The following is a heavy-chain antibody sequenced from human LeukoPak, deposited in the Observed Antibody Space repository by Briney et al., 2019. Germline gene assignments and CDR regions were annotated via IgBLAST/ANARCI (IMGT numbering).Heavy chain of an antibody. CDR2: INWNGGST. CDR1: GFTFDDYG. V-gene: IGHV3-20*04. CDR3: ARDPDHGAVDY. D-gene: IGHD3-16*01. Sequence: GGSLRLSCAASGFTFDDYGMSWVRHAPGKGLEWVSGINWNGGSTGYADSVKGRFTISRDNAKNSLYLQMNSLRVEDTAVYYCARDPDHGAVDYWGQGTLVTVSS. J-gene: IGHJ4*02.